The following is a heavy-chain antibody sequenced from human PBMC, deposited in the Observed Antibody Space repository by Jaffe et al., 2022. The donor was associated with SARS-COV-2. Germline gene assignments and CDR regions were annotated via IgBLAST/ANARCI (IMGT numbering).Heavy chain of an antibody. V-gene: IGHV4-39*01. J-gene: IGHJ6*02. CDR1: GGSISSSSYY. Sequence: QLQLQESGPGLVKPSETLSLTCTVSGGSISSSSYYWGWIRQPPGKGLEWIGSIYYSGSTYYNPSLKSRVTISVDTSKNQFSLKLSSVTAADTAVYYCARSGGGQRVVVVPANPYYYYGMDVWGQGTTVTVSS. CDR3: ARSGGGQRVVVVPANPYYYYGMDV. D-gene: IGHD2-2*01. CDR2: IYYSGST.